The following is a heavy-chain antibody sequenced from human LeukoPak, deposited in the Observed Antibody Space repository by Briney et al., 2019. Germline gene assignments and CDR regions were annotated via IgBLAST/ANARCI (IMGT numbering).Heavy chain of an antibody. Sequence: GASVKVSCKASGYTFTSYDINWVRQANGQGLEWMGWMNPNSGNTGYAQKFQGRVTMTRNTSISTAYMELSSLRSEDTAVYYCARARSGGYLLRNHRFDPWGQGTLVTVSS. CDR2: MNPNSGNT. V-gene: IGHV1-8*01. CDR3: ARARSGGYLLRNHRFDP. CDR1: GYTFTSYD. J-gene: IGHJ5*02. D-gene: IGHD2-2*01.